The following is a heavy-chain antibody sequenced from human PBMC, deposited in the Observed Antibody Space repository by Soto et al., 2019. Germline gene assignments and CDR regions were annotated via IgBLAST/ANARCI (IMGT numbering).Heavy chain of an antibody. CDR3: ARRQIPPPTRGAANARGGMDV. CDR2: IWYDGSST. CDR1: GFTFSGYG. J-gene: IGHJ6*02. V-gene: IGHV3-33*08. D-gene: IGHD6-13*01. Sequence: GGSLRLSCAASGFTFSGYGMHWVRQAPGKGLKWVAVIWYDGSSTSYADSVKGRFTISRDNAKNTLYLQMSSLRAEDTAVYYCARRQIPPPTRGAANARGGMDVWGQGTTVTVSS.